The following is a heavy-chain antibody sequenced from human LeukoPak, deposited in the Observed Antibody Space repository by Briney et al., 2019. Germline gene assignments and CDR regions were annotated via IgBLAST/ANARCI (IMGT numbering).Heavy chain of an antibody. D-gene: IGHD3-3*01. CDR3: ARDRTYYDFWSGYTDTSYGMDV. CDR2: ISSSGSTI. CDR1: GFTFSSYE. J-gene: IGHJ6*02. V-gene: IGHV3-48*03. Sequence: GGSLRLSCAASGFTFSSYEMNWVRQAPGKGLEWVSYISSSGSTIHYADSVKGRFTISRDNAKNSLYLQMNSLRAEDTAVYYCARDRTYYDFWSGYTDTSYGMDVWGQGTTVTVSS.